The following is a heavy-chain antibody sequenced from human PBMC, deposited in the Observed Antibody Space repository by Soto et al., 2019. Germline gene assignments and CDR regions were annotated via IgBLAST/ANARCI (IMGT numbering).Heavy chain of an antibody. J-gene: IGHJ6*02. Sequence: QVQLVQSGAEVKKPGSSVKVSCKASGGTFSSYAISWVRQAPGQGLEWMGGSIPIFGTAKYAQKFQGRVTITADESTTTAYMELSRLRSEDTAVYYCARGINSGWPNYYYYGMDVWGQGTTVTVTS. V-gene: IGHV1-69*01. CDR1: GGTFSSYA. CDR3: ARGINSGWPNYYYYGMDV. D-gene: IGHD6-19*01. CDR2: SIPIFGTA.